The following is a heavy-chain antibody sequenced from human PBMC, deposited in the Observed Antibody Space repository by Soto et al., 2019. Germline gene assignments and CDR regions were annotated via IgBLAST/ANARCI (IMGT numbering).Heavy chain of an antibody. D-gene: IGHD6-13*01. J-gene: IGHJ4*02. CDR1: GFTFSSYG. V-gene: IGHV3-30*03. Sequence: GGSLRLSCVASGFTFSSYGMHWVRQAPCKGLEWVAIISYDGSNTYYADSVKGRFTISRDNSKTSLYLQMNSLRAEDTAVYYCARVPIAADEHFDYWGQGTLVTVSS. CDR2: ISYDGSNT. CDR3: ARVPIAADEHFDY.